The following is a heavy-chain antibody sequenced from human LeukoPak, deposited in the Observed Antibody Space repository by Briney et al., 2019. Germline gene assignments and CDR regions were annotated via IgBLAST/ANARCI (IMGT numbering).Heavy chain of an antibody. V-gene: IGHV4-39*07. CDR1: GGSISIYY. Sequence: PSETLSLTCTVSGGSISIYYWGWIRQPPGKGLEWIGSIYYNANTYYNPSLKSRVTISVDTSKNQFSLKLSSVTAADTAVYYCAMGARSSSPSHRTDYWGQGTLVTVSS. CDR2: IYYNANT. J-gene: IGHJ4*02. D-gene: IGHD6-13*01. CDR3: AMGARSSSPSHRTDY.